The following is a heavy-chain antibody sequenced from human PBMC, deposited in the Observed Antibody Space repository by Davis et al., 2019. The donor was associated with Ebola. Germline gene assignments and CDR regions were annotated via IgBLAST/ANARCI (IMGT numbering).Heavy chain of an antibody. CDR3: ARRLIAVAGFDY. D-gene: IGHD6-19*01. V-gene: IGHV3-74*01. Sequence: HTGGSLRLSCAASGFTFSSYWMHWVRQAPGKGLVWVSRINSDGSSTSYADSVKGRFTISRDNAKNMLYLQMDSLRVEDTAVYYCARRLIAVAGFDYWGQGTLVTVSS. J-gene: IGHJ4*02. CDR2: INSDGSST. CDR1: GFTFSSYW.